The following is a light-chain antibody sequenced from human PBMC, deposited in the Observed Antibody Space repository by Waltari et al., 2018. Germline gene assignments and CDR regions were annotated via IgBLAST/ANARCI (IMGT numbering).Light chain of an antibody. CDR3: TSYTSSRTRV. V-gene: IGLV2-14*03. CDR2: DVS. Sequence: QSALTQPASVSGSPGQSITISCTGTSSDVGGYNYVSWYQQYPGKAPKLMIYDVSNRPSGVSNLFSGSKSGNTASLTISGLQAEDEADYYCTSYTSSRTRVFGGGTKLTVL. J-gene: IGLJ3*02. CDR1: SSDVGGYNY.